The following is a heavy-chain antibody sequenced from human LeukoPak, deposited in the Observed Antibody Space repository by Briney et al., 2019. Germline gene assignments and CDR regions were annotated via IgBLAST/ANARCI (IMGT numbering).Heavy chain of an antibody. CDR3: AKDFPSDSGSVAGFVFDY. V-gene: IGHV3-30*18. CDR1: GFTFSSYG. D-gene: IGHD6-19*01. CDR2: ISYDGSNK. J-gene: IGHJ4*02. Sequence: PGGSLRLSCAASGFTFSSYGMHWVRQAPGKGLEWVAVISYDGSNKYYADSVKGRFTISRDNSKNTLYLQMNSLRAEDTAVYYCAKDFPSDSGSVAGFVFDYWGQGTLVTVSS.